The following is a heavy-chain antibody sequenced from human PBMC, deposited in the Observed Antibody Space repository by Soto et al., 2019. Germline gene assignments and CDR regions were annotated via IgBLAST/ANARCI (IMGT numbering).Heavy chain of an antibody. CDR1: GFTFSSYG. CDR2: ISYDGSNK. Sequence: QVQLVESGGGVVQPGRSLRLSCAASGFTFSSYGMHWVRQAPGKGLEWVAVISYDGSNKYYADSVKGRFTISRDNSKNTLYLQMNSLRAEDTAVNYCAKDHWNDVGWFDPWGQGTLVTVSS. D-gene: IGHD1-1*01. V-gene: IGHV3-30*18. CDR3: AKDHWNDVGWFDP. J-gene: IGHJ5*02.